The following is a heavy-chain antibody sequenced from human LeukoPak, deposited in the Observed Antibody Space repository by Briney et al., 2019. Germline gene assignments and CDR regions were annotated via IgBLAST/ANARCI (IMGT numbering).Heavy chain of an antibody. V-gene: IGHV3-48*03. CDR3: ARHSPVPYSE. J-gene: IGHJ4*02. Sequence: PGGSLRLSCAASGFTFSSYEMNWVRQAPGKGLEWVSYISSSGSTIYYADSVKGRFTISRDNAKNSLYLQMNSLRAKDTAVYYCARHSPVPYSEWGQGTLVTVSS. CDR2: ISSSGSTI. D-gene: IGHD2-15*01. CDR1: GFTFSSYE.